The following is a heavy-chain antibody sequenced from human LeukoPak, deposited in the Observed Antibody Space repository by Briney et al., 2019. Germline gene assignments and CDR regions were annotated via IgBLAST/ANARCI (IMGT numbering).Heavy chain of an antibody. Sequence: SETLSLTCAVSGGSISSRNWWSWVRQPPGKGLEWIGEVYHSGSTNYNPSLKSRLTISLDTSKNQFSLMLSSVIAADTAVYYCAGLEYCGNDNCHPTAWGPGTLVTVSS. CDR1: GGSISSRNW. V-gene: IGHV4-4*02. CDR3: AGLEYCGNDNCHPTA. J-gene: IGHJ5*02. CDR2: VYHSGST. D-gene: IGHD2-21*01.